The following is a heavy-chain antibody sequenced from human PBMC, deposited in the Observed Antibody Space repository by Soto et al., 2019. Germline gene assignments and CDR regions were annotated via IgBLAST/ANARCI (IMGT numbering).Heavy chain of an antibody. Sequence: PSETLSLTCAVYGGSFSGYYWSWIRQPPGKGLEWIGEINHSGSTNYNPSLKSRVTISVDTSKNQFSLKLSSVTAADTAVYYCARVPRRYCGSGKYYYYGMDVWGQGTTVTVSS. CDR1: GGSFSGYY. J-gene: IGHJ6*02. CDR2: INHSGST. D-gene: IGHD3-10*01. CDR3: ARVPRRYCGSGKYYYYGMDV. V-gene: IGHV4-34*01.